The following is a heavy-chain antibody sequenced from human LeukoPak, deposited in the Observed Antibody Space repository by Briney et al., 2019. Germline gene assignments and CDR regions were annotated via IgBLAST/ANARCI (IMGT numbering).Heavy chain of an antibody. V-gene: IGHV3-48*03. CDR2: ISSSGSTI. D-gene: IGHD3-3*01. J-gene: IGHJ4*02. CDR3: AREAASGYYHEVDY. CDR1: GFTFSIYE. Sequence: PGGSLRLSCADSGFTFSIYEMNWVRQAPGKGLEWVSYISSSGSTIYYADSVKGRFTISRDNAKNSLYLQMNSLRAEDTAVYYCAREAASGYYHEVDYWGQGTLVTVSS.